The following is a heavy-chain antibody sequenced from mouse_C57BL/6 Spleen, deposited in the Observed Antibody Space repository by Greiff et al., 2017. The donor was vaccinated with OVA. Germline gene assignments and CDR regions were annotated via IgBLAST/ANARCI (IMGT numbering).Heavy chain of an antibody. D-gene: IGHD2-5*01. CDR2: IDPSGSYT. V-gene: IGHV1-59*01. J-gene: IGHJ3*01. Sequence: QVQLKQPGAELVRPWTSVKLSCKASGYTFTSYWMHWVKQRPGQGLEWIGVIDPSGSYTNYNQTLQGKAPLTVDTYSSTAYMQLCSLTSEDSAVYYCARSDDYSNWFAYWGQGTLVTVSA. CDR1: GYTFTSYW. CDR3: ARSDDYSNWFAY.